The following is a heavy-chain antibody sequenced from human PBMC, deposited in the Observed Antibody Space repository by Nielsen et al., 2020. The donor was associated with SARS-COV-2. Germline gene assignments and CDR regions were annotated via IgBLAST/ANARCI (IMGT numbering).Heavy chain of an antibody. V-gene: IGHV3-48*01. D-gene: IGHD6-13*01. CDR1: GFTFSIYW. J-gene: IGHJ4*02. CDR3: TKGAQLGDY. CDR2: ISSSSGTI. Sequence: GGSLRLSCGASGFTFSIYWMSWVRQAPGKGLEWISHISSSSGTIYYADSVKGRFTISRDNAKNSLYLQMNSLRVEDTAIYYCTKGAQLGDYWGQGTLVTVSS.